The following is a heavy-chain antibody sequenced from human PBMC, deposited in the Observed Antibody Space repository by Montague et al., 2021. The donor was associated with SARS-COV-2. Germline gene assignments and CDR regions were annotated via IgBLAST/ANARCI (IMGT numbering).Heavy chain of an antibody. V-gene: IGHV3-66*01. CDR3: ARDLLEIGGMDV. Sequence: SLRLSCAASGITVSRNYMNWVRQAPGKGLEWVSLIYSGGSTYYADSVKGGFTISRDNSKDTLYLQMNSLRAEDTAVYYCARDLLEIGGMDVWGQGTTVTVSS. CDR2: IYSGGST. J-gene: IGHJ6*02. CDR1: GITVSRNY. D-gene: IGHD1-1*01.